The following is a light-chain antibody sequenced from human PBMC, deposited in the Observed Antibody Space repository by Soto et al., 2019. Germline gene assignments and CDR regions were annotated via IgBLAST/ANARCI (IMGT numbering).Light chain of an antibody. V-gene: IGKV2-28*01. J-gene: IGKJ4*01. Sequence: DLVMTQSPLSLSVTPGQPASISCRSSQSLLAGNGYNYLDWYLQKPGQSPQLLVYLGSNRASGVHERFSGSLSGTDFTLKISRVEAEDVGVYYCLPALPTPLTFGGGTKVEIK. CDR2: LGS. CDR1: QSLLAGNGYNY. CDR3: LPALPTPLT.